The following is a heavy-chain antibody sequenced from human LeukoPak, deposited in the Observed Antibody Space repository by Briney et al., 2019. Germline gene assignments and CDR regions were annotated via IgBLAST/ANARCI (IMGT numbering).Heavy chain of an antibody. V-gene: IGHV3-21*01. CDR1: GFTFSSYS. J-gene: IGHJ4*02. CDR2: ISSSSSYI. D-gene: IGHD3-10*01. CDR3: ARDALLWFGESDY. Sequence: PGGSLRLSCAASGFTFSSYSMNWARQAQGKGLEWVSSISSSSSYIYYADSVKGRFTISRDNAKNSLYLQMNSLRAEDTAVYYCARDALLWFGESDYWGQGTLVTVSS.